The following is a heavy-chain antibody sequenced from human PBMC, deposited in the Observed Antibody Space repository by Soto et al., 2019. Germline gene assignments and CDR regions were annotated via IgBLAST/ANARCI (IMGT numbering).Heavy chain of an antibody. V-gene: IGHV6-1*01. Sequence: PSQTLSLTCAISGDSVSSNSAAWNWVRQSPSRGLEWLGRTYYRSKWYNDYAVSVKSRITINPDTSKNQFSLQLNSVTPEDTAVYYCARVPAVAWVYAFDIWGQGTMVTVSS. J-gene: IGHJ3*02. CDR1: GDSVSSNSAA. CDR2: TYYRSKWYN. D-gene: IGHD6-19*01. CDR3: ARVPAVAWVYAFDI.